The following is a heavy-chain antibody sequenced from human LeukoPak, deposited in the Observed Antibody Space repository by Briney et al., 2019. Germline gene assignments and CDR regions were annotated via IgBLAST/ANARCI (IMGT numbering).Heavy chain of an antibody. Sequence: GGSLRLSRAASGFTFSSYEMNWVRQAPGKGLEWVSYISSSGSTIYYADSVKGRFTISRDNAKNSLYLQMNSLRAEDTAVYYCARDDFDWLFNYWGQGTLVTVSS. J-gene: IGHJ4*02. V-gene: IGHV3-48*03. D-gene: IGHD3-9*01. CDR1: GFTFSSYE. CDR2: ISSSGSTI. CDR3: ARDDFDWLFNY.